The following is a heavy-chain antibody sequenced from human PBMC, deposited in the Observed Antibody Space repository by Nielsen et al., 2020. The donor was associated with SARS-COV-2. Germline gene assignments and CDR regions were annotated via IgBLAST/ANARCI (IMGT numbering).Heavy chain of an antibody. V-gene: IGHV1-2*06. Sequence: ASVKVSCKASGYTFTSYDINWVRQAPGQGLEWMGRINPNSGGTNYAQKFQGRVTMTRDTSISTAYMELSRLRSDDTAVYYCAREPRYCSSTSCQRYYGMDVWGQGTTVTVSS. J-gene: IGHJ6*02. D-gene: IGHD2-2*01. CDR2: INPNSGGT. CDR3: AREPRYCSSTSCQRYYGMDV. CDR1: GYTFTSYD.